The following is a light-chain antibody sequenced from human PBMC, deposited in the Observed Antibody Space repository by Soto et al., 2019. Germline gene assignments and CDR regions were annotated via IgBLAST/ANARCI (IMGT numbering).Light chain of an antibody. CDR2: GAS. J-gene: IGKJ1*01. V-gene: IGKV3-20*01. Sequence: EIVLTQSPGTLSLSPGERATLSCRASQSVSSSYLAWYQQKPGQAPRPLIYGASSRAIGIPDRFSGSGSGTDFTLTISRLEAEDFALYYCQQYGSSPWTFGQGTKVEIK. CDR3: QQYGSSPWT. CDR1: QSVSSSY.